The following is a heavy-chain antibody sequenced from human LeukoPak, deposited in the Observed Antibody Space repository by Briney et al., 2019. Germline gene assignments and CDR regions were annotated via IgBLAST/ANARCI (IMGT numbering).Heavy chain of an antibody. D-gene: IGHD3-10*01. V-gene: IGHV4-59*12. CDR1: GGSISSYY. Sequence: SETLSLTCTVSGGSISSYYWSWIRQPPGKGLEWIGYIYYSGSTNYNPSLKSRVTISVDTSKNQFSLKLSSVTAADTAVYYCARGSRYYYGSGMSAYGTDVWGQGTTVTVSS. CDR3: ARGSRYYYGSGMSAYGTDV. CDR2: IYYSGST. J-gene: IGHJ6*02.